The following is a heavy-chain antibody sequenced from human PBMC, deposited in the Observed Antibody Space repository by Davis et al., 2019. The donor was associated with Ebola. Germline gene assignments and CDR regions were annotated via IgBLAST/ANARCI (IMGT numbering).Heavy chain of an antibody. D-gene: IGHD3-3*01. CDR2: ISSSSSYI. CDR3: AREDFSDFWSGNYYYGMDV. V-gene: IGHV3-21*01. CDR1: GFTFSSYS. J-gene: IGHJ6*02. Sequence: PGGSLRLSCAASGFTFSSYSMNWVRQAPGKGLEWVSSISSSSSYIYYADSVKGRFTISRDNAKNSLYLQMNSLRAEDTAVYYCAREDFSDFWSGNYYYGMDVWGQGTTVTVSS.